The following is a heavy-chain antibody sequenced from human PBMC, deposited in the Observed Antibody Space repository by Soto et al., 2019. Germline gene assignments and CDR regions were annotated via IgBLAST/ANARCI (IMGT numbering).Heavy chain of an antibody. CDR1: GFTFSDYY. V-gene: IGHV3-11*01. Sequence: LSCAASGFTFSDYYIHRIRRAPGKGLEWISYISGNGEIIQYAASARGRFTISRDNAENSVYLEMDRLRAEDTALYYCARDVDADFRTDFDYWGRGTLVTVSS. D-gene: IGHD4-17*01. CDR3: ARDVDADFRTDFDY. CDR2: ISGNGEII. J-gene: IGHJ4*02.